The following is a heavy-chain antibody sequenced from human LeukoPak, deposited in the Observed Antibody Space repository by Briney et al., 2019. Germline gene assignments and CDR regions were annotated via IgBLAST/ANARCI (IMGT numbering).Heavy chain of an antibody. CDR1: GFTFSSYS. V-gene: IGHV3-21*01. Sequence: PGGSLRLSCAASGFTFSSYSMNWVRQAPGKGLEWVSSISSSSSYIYYADSVKGRFTISRDNVKNSLYLQMNSLRAEDTAVYYCARDGERITMVRGALGDWFDPWGQGTLVTVSS. CDR2: ISSSSSYI. J-gene: IGHJ5*02. CDR3: ARDGERITMVRGALGDWFDP. D-gene: IGHD3-10*01.